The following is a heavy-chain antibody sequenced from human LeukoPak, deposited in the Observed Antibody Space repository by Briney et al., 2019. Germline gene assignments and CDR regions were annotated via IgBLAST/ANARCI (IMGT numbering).Heavy chain of an antibody. Sequence: SETLSLTCTVSGDSISTYYWSWIRQPPGKGLEWIGYIYFTGNTNYNPSLKSRVTIPVDTSENHFSLRLTSVTAADTAVYYCARVGDGTFDIWGQGTMVTVSS. J-gene: IGHJ3*02. CDR2: IYFTGNT. D-gene: IGHD3-16*01. CDR1: GDSISTYY. CDR3: ARVGDGTFDI. V-gene: IGHV4-59*01.